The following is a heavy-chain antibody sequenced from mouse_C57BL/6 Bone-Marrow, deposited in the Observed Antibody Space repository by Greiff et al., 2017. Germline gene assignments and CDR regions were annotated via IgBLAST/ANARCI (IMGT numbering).Heavy chain of an antibody. CDR2: ISSGSSTI. Sequence: DVKLVESGGGLVKPGGSLKLSCAASGFTFSDYGMHWVRQAPEKGLEWVAYISSGSSTIYYADTVKGRFTISRDNAKNTLFLQMTSLRSEDTAMYYCARIYYGNFDYWGQGTTLTVSS. V-gene: IGHV5-17*01. CDR3: ARIYYGNFDY. CDR1: GFTFSDYG. D-gene: IGHD2-1*01. J-gene: IGHJ2*01.